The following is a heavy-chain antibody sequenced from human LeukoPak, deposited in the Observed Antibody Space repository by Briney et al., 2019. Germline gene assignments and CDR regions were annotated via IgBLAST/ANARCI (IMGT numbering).Heavy chain of an antibody. CDR3: AKARVKVSYAFDI. J-gene: IGHJ3*02. CDR1: GGSVRSGSYY. CDR2: IYYSGST. D-gene: IGHD5/OR15-5a*01. Sequence: SETLSLTCTVSGGSVRSGSYYWSWIRQPPGKGLEWIGYIYYSGSTNYNPSLKSRVTISVDTSKNQFSLKLSSVTAADTAVYYCAKARVKVSYAFDIWGQGTMVTVSS. V-gene: IGHV4-61*01.